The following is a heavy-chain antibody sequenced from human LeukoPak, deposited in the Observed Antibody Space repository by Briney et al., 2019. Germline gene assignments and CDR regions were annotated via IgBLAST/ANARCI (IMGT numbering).Heavy chain of an antibody. D-gene: IGHD4-17*01. CDR2: IWYDGSNK. V-gene: IGHV3-33*01. Sequence: GRSLRLSCAASGFTFSNYGFHWVRQAPGKGLEWVAVIWYDGSNKYYADSVKGRFTISRDNSKNTLYLQMNSLRAEDTAVYYCARDLGTTNYFSDYWGQGTLVTVSS. J-gene: IGHJ4*02. CDR3: ARDLGTTNYFSDY. CDR1: GFTFSNYG.